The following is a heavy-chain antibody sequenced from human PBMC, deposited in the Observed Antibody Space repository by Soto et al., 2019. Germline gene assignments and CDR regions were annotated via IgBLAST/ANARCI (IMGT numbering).Heavy chain of an antibody. J-gene: IGHJ6*02. Sequence: SVKVSCKASGFTFTSSAVQWVRQARGQRLEWIGWIVVGSGNTNYAQKFQERVTITRDMSTSTAFMELSSLRSEDTAVYYCAAGGCSAAACFYYYYGMDVWGQGTTVTV. CDR2: IVVGSGNT. V-gene: IGHV1-58*01. CDR1: GFTFTSSA. D-gene: IGHD6-13*01. CDR3: AAGGCSAAACFYYYYGMDV.